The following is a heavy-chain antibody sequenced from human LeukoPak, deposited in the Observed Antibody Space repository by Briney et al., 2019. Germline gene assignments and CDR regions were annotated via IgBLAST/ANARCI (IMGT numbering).Heavy chain of an antibody. D-gene: IGHD5-24*01. CDR3: ARAGEMATPPRAFDI. V-gene: IGHV1-69*02. CDR2: IIPILGIA. J-gene: IGHJ3*02. CDR1: GGTFSSYT. Sequence: SVKVSCKASGGTFSSYTISWVRQAPGQGLEWMGRIIPILGIANYAQKSQGRVTITADKSTSTAYMELSSLRSEDTAVYYCARAGEMATPPRAFDIWGQRTMVTVSS.